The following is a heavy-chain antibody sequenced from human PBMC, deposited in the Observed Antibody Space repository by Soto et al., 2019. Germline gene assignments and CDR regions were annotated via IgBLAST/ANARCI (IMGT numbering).Heavy chain of an antibody. CDR3: ARMNSEYCISPFDY. CDR1: GGSFSGYY. D-gene: IGHD6-6*01. J-gene: IGHJ4*02. Sequence: QVQLQQWGAGLLNPSETLSLTCAVYGGSFSGYYWSWFRQPPGKGLEWIGEINHSGSTNYNPSLKSRVTISVDTSKNQFSLKLRSVTAADTAVYYCARMNSEYCISPFDYWGQGTMVTVSS. V-gene: IGHV4-34*01. CDR2: INHSGST.